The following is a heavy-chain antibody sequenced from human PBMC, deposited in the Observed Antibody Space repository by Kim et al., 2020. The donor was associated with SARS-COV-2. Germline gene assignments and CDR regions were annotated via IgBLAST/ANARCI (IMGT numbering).Heavy chain of an antibody. Sequence: GGSLRLSCAASGFTFSSYAMSWVRQAPGKGLEWVSAISGSGGSTYYADSVKGRFTISRDNSKNTLYLQMNSLRAEDTAVYYCAKVAGYCSGGSCYSLFPFDYWGQGTLVTVSS. D-gene: IGHD2-15*01. J-gene: IGHJ4*02. CDR1: GFTFSSYA. CDR3: AKVAGYCSGGSCYSLFPFDY. CDR2: ISGSGGST. V-gene: IGHV3-23*01.